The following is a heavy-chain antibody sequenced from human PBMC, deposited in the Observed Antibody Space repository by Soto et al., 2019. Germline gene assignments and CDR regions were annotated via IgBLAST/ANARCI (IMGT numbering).Heavy chain of an antibody. Sequence: EVQLVESGGGLVQPGGSLKLSCAASGFTFSGSAMHWVRQASGKGLEWVGRIRSKANSYATAYAASVKGRFTISRDDSKNTAYLQMNSLKTEDTAVYYCIRRGTVTRGWYFDLWGRGTLVTVSS. V-gene: IGHV3-73*02. CDR2: IRSKANSYAT. D-gene: IGHD4-17*01. CDR1: GFTFSGSA. J-gene: IGHJ2*01. CDR3: IRRGTVTRGWYFDL.